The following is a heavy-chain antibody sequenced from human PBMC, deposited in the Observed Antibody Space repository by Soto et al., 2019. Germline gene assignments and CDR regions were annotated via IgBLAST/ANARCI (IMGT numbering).Heavy chain of an antibody. D-gene: IGHD6-13*01. J-gene: IGHJ4*02. CDR1: GDSVSSNIAS. Sequence: PSQTLSLTDAISGDSVSSNIASWNWIRQSPSRGLEWLGRTYYRSKWYNDYAVSVKSRITINPDTSKNQFSLQLNSVTPEDTSVYYCEIDRLGIAQRRFDYWAQGTLVPVSS. CDR3: EIDRLGIAQRRFDY. V-gene: IGHV6-1*01. CDR2: TYYRSKWYN.